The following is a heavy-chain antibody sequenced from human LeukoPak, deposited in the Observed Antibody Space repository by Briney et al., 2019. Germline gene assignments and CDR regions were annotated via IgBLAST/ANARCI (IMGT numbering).Heavy chain of an antibody. Sequence: PGGSLRLSCAAPGFTFSSYGMHWVRQAPGKGLEWVAFIRYDGSNKYYADSVKGRFTISRDNSKNTLYLQMNSLRAEDTAVYYCAKDKYCSGDSCYSGAFDIWGQGTMVTVSS. V-gene: IGHV3-30*02. CDR1: GFTFSSYG. J-gene: IGHJ3*02. CDR3: AKDKYCSGDSCYSGAFDI. CDR2: IRYDGSNK. D-gene: IGHD2-15*01.